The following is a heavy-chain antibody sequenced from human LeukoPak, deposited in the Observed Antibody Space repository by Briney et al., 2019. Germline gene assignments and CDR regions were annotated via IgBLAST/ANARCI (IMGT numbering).Heavy chain of an antibody. CDR2: IKQDGSEK. Sequence: PGGSLRLSCAASGFTFSSYWMSWVRQAPGKGLEWVANIKQDGSEKYYVDSVKGRFTISRDNAKNSLYLQMNSLRAEDTAVYYCARVLVRWLADAFDIWGQGTMVTVSS. J-gene: IGHJ3*02. CDR3: ARVLVRWLADAFDI. V-gene: IGHV3-7*03. D-gene: IGHD3-22*01. CDR1: GFTFSSYW.